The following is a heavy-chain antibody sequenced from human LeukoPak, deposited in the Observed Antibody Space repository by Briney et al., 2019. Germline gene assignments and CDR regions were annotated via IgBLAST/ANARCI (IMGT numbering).Heavy chain of an antibody. Sequence: GASVKVSCKASGYTFTSYDINWVRQATGQGLEWMGWMNPNSGNTGYAQKFQGRVTMTRSTSISTAYTELSSLRSEDTAVYYCARVLVGGDYAYYYYMDVWGKGTTVTISS. CDR3: ARVLVGGDYAYYYYMDV. V-gene: IGHV1-8*01. D-gene: IGHD4-17*01. CDR1: GYTFTSYD. CDR2: MNPNSGNT. J-gene: IGHJ6*03.